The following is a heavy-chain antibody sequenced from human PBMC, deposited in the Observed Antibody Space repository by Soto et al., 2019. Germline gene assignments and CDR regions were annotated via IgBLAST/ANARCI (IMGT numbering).Heavy chain of an antibody. CDR3: ARRYSGTEDDNWFDP. V-gene: IGHV4-59*08. CDR2: IYYSGST. CDR1: GGSISSYY. J-gene: IGHJ5*02. Sequence: SETLSLTCTVSGGSISSYYWSWTRQPPGKGLEWIGYIYYSGSTNYNPSLKSRVTISVDTSKNQFSLKLSSVTAADTALYYCARRYSGTEDDNWFDPWGQGTLVTVSS. D-gene: IGHD1-26*01.